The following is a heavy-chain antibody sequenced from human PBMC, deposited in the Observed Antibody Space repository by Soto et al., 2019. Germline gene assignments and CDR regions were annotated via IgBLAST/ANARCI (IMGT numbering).Heavy chain of an antibody. V-gene: IGHV3-30*03. CDR1: GFTFSSYG. J-gene: IGHJ6*02. Sequence: GGSLRLCCAASGFTFSSYGMHWVRQAPGKGLEWVAVISYDGSNKYYADSVKGRFTISRDNSKNTLYLQMNSLRAEDTAVYYCAREGYFYDSSGAYGMEVWGQATPVTVS. CDR3: AREGYFYDSSGAYGMEV. D-gene: IGHD3-22*01. CDR2: ISYDGSNK.